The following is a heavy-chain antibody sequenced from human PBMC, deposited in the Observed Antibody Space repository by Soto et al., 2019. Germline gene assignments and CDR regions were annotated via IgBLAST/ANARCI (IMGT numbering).Heavy chain of an antibody. J-gene: IGHJ4*02. Sequence: QVQLVQSGAEVKKPGASVKVSCKVAGYTLTELSMHWVRQAPGKGLEWMGGFDPEDGETIYAQKFQGRVTMTEATSTDTAYMELSRLRSEDTAVYYCATDAPRLTMIVLGYWGQGTLVTVSS. D-gene: IGHD3-22*01. V-gene: IGHV1-24*01. CDR3: ATDAPRLTMIVLGY. CDR1: GYTLTELS. CDR2: FDPEDGET.